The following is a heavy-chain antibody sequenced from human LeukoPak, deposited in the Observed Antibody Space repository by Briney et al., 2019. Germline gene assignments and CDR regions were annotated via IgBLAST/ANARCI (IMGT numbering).Heavy chain of an antibody. D-gene: IGHD3-3*01. J-gene: IGHJ3*02. CDR3: ARDVTIFGVVIRGAFDI. V-gene: IGHV1-2*02. CDR1: GYTFTGYY. CDR2: INPNSGGT. Sequence: ASVKVSCKASGYTFTGYYMHWVRQAPGQGLEWMGWINPNSGGTNYAQKFQGRVTMTRDTSISTAYMELSGLRSDDTAVYYCARDVTIFGVVIRGAFDIWGQGTMVTVSS.